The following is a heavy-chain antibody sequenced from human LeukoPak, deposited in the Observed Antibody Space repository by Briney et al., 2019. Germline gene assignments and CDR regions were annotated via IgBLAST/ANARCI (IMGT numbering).Heavy chain of an antibody. D-gene: IGHD3-10*01. Sequence: PGGSLRLSCAASGFNFVSSWMIWVRQAPGKRLEWVANMNQDGSDKTYVDSVKGRFIISRDNARSSLYLQMNSLRAEDTAMYFCARGFGRGSADYWGQGTLVTVSS. V-gene: IGHV3-7*04. CDR3: ARGFGRGSADY. CDR2: MNQDGSDK. CDR1: GFNFVSSW. J-gene: IGHJ4*02.